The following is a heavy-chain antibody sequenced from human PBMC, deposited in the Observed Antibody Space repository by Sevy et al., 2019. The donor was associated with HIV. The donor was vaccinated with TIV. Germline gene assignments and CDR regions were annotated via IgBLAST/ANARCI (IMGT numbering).Heavy chain of an antibody. V-gene: IGHV3-33*01. J-gene: IGHJ6*02. CDR2: IWYDGSNK. Sequence: GGSLRLSCAASGFTFSSYGMHWVRQAPAKGLEWVAVIWYDGSNKYLADSGKGRVTISRDNSKNTLFLQMNSLRDEDTAVYYCARGLAALPGYYYGMDVWGQGTTVTVSS. CDR3: ARGLAALPGYYYGMDV. D-gene: IGHD6-6*01. CDR1: GFTFSSYG.